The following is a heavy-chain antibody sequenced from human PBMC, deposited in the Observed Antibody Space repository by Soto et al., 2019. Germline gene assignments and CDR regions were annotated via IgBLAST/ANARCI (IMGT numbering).Heavy chain of an antibody. CDR2: IYYSGSA. D-gene: IGHD6-13*01. CDR3: ARGIAAADSINYYFYMDV. Sequence: PSEILSLTCTVSGDSVSSGGAYWSWIRQHPGKGLEWIGYIYYSGSANYTPSLTSRLTISVDTSKNQFSLRLSSVTAADTAVYYCARGIAAADSINYYFYMDVWGRGTPVTVSS. J-gene: IGHJ6*03. CDR1: GDSVSSGGAY. V-gene: IGHV4-61*08.